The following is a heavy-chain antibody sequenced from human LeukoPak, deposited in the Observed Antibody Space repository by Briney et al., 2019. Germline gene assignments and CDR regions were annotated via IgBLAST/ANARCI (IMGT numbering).Heavy chain of an antibody. Sequence: GGSLRLSCAASGFTFSDYYMSWFRQAPGKGLEWVSLISGDGGSTYYADSVKGRFTISRDNSKNSLYLQMNSLRTEDTALYYCAKDISSSGCSSISCYIGFGMDVWGQGTTVTVSS. CDR2: ISGDGGST. CDR1: GFTFSDYY. D-gene: IGHD2-2*01. J-gene: IGHJ6*02. CDR3: AKDISSSGCSSISCYIGFGMDV. V-gene: IGHV3-43*02.